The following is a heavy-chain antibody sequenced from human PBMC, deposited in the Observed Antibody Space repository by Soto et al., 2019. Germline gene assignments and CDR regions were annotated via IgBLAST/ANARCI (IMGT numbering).Heavy chain of an antibody. J-gene: IGHJ5*02. D-gene: IGHD1-26*01. V-gene: IGHV3-33*01. Sequence: QVQLVESGGGVVQPGRSLRLSCEGSGFTFRNHGMHWVRQAPGKGLEWLAVIWYDGSEKYYADSVRGRFFVSRDNAKNTLSLQMYSLTVEDTALYYCARWSDKKVVDPWGQGTAVTVSS. CDR1: GFTFRNHG. CDR3: ARWSDKKVVDP. CDR2: IWYDGSEK.